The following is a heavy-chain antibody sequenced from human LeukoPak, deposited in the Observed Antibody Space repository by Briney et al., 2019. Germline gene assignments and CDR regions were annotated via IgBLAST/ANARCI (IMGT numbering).Heavy chain of an antibody. CDR1: GFTFSSYA. V-gene: IGHV3-23*01. CDR2: ISGSGGST. J-gene: IGHJ4*02. Sequence: GGSLRLSCGASGFTFSSYAMSWVRQAPGKGLEWVSAISGSGGSTYYADSVKGRFTISRDNSKNTLYLQMNSLRAEDTAVYYCAKRQQLAHYFDYWGQGTLVTVSS. D-gene: IGHD6-13*01. CDR3: AKRQQLAHYFDY.